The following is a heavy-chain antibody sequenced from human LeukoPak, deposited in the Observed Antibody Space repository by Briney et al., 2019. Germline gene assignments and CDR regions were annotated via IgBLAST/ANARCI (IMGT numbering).Heavy chain of an antibody. CDR3: ARGRISPDY. D-gene: IGHD3-3*02. J-gene: IGHJ4*02. CDR1: GFTFSSLA. Sequence: GGSLRLSCVASGFTFSSLAISWVRQAPGKGLEWVSGISGGGGSTYYADSVKGRFTISRDNSKNTLYLEMNSLRAEDTAVYYCARGRISPDYWGQGTLVTVSS. V-gene: IGHV3-23*01. CDR2: ISGGGGST.